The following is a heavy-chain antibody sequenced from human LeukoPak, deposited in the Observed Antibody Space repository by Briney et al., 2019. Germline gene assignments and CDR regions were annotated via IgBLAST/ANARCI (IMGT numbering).Heavy chain of an antibody. CDR3: ELGFVVVPAAPYYYGMDV. D-gene: IGHD2-2*01. J-gene: IGHJ6*02. Sequence: PGGSLRLSCAASGFTFSSYAMSWVRQAPGKGLEWVSAISGSGGSTYYADSVKGRFTISRDNSKNTLYLQMNSLRAEDTAVYYCELGFVVVPAAPYYYGMDVWGQGTTVTVSS. V-gene: IGHV3-23*01. CDR2: ISGSGGST. CDR1: GFTFSSYA.